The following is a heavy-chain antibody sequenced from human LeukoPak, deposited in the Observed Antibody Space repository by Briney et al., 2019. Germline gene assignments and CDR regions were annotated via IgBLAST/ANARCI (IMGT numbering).Heavy chain of an antibody. D-gene: IGHD6-19*01. V-gene: IGHV1-46*03. CDR1: GYTFTSYY. CDR3: ARCRYSSDWFNY. J-gene: IGHJ5*01. CDR2: INPSGGST. Sequence: ASVKVSCKASGYTFTSYYMHWVRQAPGQGLERMGMINPSGGSTSYAQKFQGRVTMTTDTSTSTVYMELSSLRSEDTAVYYCARCRYSSDWFNYWVQGTIVTVSS.